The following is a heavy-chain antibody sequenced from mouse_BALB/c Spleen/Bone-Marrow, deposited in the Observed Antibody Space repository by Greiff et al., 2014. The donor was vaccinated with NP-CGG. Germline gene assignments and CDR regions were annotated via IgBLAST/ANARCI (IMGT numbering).Heavy chain of an antibody. CDR1: GYTFTDYW. Sequence: QVQLQQSGAELVMPGASVKMSCKASGYTFTDYWMHWVKQRPGQGLEWIGAIDTSDSYTTYNQNFKDKATLTVDESSSTAYMQFSSLTSEDSAVYYCARRYGHYWYCDVWGAGTTVTVSS. D-gene: IGHD2-10*02. CDR2: IDTSDSYT. V-gene: IGHV1-69*01. J-gene: IGHJ1*01. CDR3: ARRYGHYWYCDV.